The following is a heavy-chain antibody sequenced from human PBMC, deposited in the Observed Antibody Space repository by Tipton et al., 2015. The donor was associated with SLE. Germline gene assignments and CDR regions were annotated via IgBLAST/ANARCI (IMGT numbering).Heavy chain of an antibody. Sequence: TLSLTCAVYGGSFSDYYWSWIRQSPGKGLQWIGEINHSGSTYYNPSLKSRVTISVDTSKNQFSLKLSSVTAADTAVYYCARVRNTIFGVADDYWGQGTLVTVSS. CDR2: INHSGST. J-gene: IGHJ4*02. D-gene: IGHD3-3*01. CDR3: ARVRNTIFGVADDY. V-gene: IGHV4-34*01. CDR1: GGSFSDYY.